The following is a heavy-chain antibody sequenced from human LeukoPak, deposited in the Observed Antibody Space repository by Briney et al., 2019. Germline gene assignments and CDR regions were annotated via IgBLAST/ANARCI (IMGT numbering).Heavy chain of an antibody. CDR2: IKQDGSEK. CDR1: RFTFSTYW. CDR3: ARVIQGDDYFDY. J-gene: IGHJ4*02. V-gene: IGHV3-7*01. Sequence: GGSLSLSCAASRFTFSTYWMSWVRQAPGEGLEWVANIKQDGSEKYYVDSVKGRFTISRDNAKNSLYLQMNSLRAEDTAVYYCARVIQGDDYFDYWGQGTLVTVSS. D-gene: IGHD3-10*01.